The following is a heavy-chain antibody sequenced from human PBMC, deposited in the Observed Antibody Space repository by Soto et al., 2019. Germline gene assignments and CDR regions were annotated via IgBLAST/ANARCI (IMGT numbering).Heavy chain of an antibody. Sequence: PSETLSLTCTVSGGSISSYYWSWIRQPPGKGLEWIGYIYYSGSTNYNPSLKSRVTISVDTSKNQFSLKLSSVTAADTAVYYCARDRGAGYCSGTSCRYYYYYGMDVWGQGTTVTVSS. CDR2: IYYSGST. V-gene: IGHV4-59*01. D-gene: IGHD2-2*01. CDR1: GGSISSYY. J-gene: IGHJ6*02. CDR3: ARDRGAGYCSGTSCRYYYYYGMDV.